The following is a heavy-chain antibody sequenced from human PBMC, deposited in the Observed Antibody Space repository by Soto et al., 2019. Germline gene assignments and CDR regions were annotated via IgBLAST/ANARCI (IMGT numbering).Heavy chain of an antibody. V-gene: IGHV1-69*01. CDR2: IIHIFGTA. CDR1: GGTFSSYA. D-gene: IGHD3-22*01. Sequence: QVQLVQSGAEVKKPGSSVKVSCKASGGTFSSYAISWVRQAPGQGLEWMGGIIHIFGTANYAQKFQGRVTITADESTSTAYMELSSLRSEDTAVYYCARGTRHYYDSSGPLHYYYGMDVWGQGTTVTVSS. CDR3: ARGTRHYYDSSGPLHYYYGMDV. J-gene: IGHJ6*02.